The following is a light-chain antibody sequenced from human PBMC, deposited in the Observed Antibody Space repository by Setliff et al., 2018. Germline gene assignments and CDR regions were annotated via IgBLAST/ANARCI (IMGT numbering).Light chain of an antibody. CDR3: QQYYGTPT. CDR2: GAS. V-gene: IGKV4-1*01. J-gene: IGKJ1*01. CDR1: QSVLYSSNNNNY. Sequence: DIVMTQSPDSLAVSLGKRATISCKSSQSVLYSSNNNNYLAWYQQRPGQPPKLLIYGASTREFGVPGRFSGSGSGTDFTLTISSLQAEDVAVYYCQQYYGTPTFGQGTKVDIK.